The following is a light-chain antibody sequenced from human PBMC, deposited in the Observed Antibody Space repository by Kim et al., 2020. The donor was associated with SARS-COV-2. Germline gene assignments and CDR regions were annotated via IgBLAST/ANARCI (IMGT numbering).Light chain of an antibody. CDR3: PQYQSYPVT. CDR1: QDIKNN. CDR2: AAS. J-gene: IGKJ5*01. Sequence: VSVGDRVTMTCRASQDIKNNLVWFQQKPGKAPRSLIYAASSLQSGVPSKFSGSGSGTDFTLTISSLQPEDFATYYCPQYQSYPVTFGQGTRLEIK. V-gene: IGKV1-16*02.